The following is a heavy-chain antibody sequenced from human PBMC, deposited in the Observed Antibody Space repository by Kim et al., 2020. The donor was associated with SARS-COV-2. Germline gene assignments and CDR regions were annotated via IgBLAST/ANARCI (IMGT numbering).Heavy chain of an antibody. Sequence: GGSLRLSCAASGFTFSDYYMGWIRQAPGKGLEWISYISNSGGTVYYVDSQKGRFTVSRDNAKNALFLQMNSLRAENTAVYYCARGPHHTDSYRDAFDRWG. V-gene: IGHV3-11*01. D-gene: IGHD2-21*02. J-gene: IGHJ3*02. CDR2: ISNSGGTV. CDR1: GFTFSDYY. CDR3: ARGPHHTDSYRDAFDR.